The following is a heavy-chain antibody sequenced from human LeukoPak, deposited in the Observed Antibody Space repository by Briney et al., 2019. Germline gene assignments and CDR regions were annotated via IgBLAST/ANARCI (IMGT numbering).Heavy chain of an antibody. CDR3: ARFRRELPYYYYYYMDV. CDR2: IYTSGST. V-gene: IGHV4-4*07. J-gene: IGHJ6*03. CDR1: GGSISSYY. Sequence: SETLSLTCTVSGGSISSYYWSWIRQPAGKGLEWIGRIYTSGSTNYNPSLKSRVTMSVDTSKNRFSLKLSSVTAADTAVYYCARFRRELPYYYYYYMDVWGKGTTVTVSS. D-gene: IGHD1-7*01.